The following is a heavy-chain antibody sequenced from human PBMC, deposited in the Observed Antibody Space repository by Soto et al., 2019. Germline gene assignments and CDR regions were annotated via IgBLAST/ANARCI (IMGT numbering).Heavy chain of an antibody. J-gene: IGHJ6*02. D-gene: IGHD2-2*02. CDR3: ARDGPLVPAGIDPALPPSYYYGMDV. Sequence: GGSLRLSCAASGFTFSSYEMNWVRQAPGKGLGWVSYISSSGSTIYYADSVKGRFTISRDNAKNSLDLQMNSLRAEDTAVYNCARDGPLVPAGIDPALPPSYYYGMDVWGQGTTVTVSS. CDR2: ISSSGSTI. CDR1: GFTFSSYE. V-gene: IGHV3-48*03.